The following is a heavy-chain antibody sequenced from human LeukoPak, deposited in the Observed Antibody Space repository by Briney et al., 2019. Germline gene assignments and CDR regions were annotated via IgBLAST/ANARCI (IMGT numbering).Heavy chain of an antibody. D-gene: IGHD6-19*01. CDR2: ISYDGSNK. J-gene: IGHJ5*02. V-gene: IGHV3-30-3*01. CDR1: GSTFSSYA. CDR3: AREDIAVAGTYFDP. Sequence: GGSLRLSCAASGSTFSSYAMHWVRQAPGKGLEWVAVISYDGSNKYYADSVKGRFTISRDNSKNTLYLQMNSLRAEDTAVYYCAREDIAVAGTYFDPWGQGTLVTVSS.